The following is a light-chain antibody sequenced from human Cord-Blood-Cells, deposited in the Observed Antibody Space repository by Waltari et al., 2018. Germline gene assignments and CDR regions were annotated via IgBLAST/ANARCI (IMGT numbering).Light chain of an antibody. Sequence: QSALTQPASVSGSPGQSITLSCSGTSSDVGWYTYVSWYQQHPGKAPKLMIYDVSNRPSGVSNRFSGSKSGNTASLTISGLQAEDEADYYCSSYTSSSTWVFGGGTKLTVL. CDR3: SSYTSSSTWV. CDR1: SSDVGWYTY. CDR2: DVS. V-gene: IGLV2-14*01. J-gene: IGLJ3*02.